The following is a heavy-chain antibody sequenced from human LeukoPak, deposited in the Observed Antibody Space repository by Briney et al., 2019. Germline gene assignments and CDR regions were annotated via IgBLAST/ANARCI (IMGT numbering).Heavy chain of an antibody. J-gene: IGHJ5*02. CDR2: ITWNSDST. CDR3: AKGLFGAVIRGNWFDP. V-gene: IGHV3-9*01. CDR1: GFTFDDYA. D-gene: IGHD3-3*01. Sequence: QTGGSLRLSCAASGFTFDDYAMHWVRQAPGKGLEWVAGITWNSDSTGYGDSVKGRFTVSRDNAKKSLYLQMNSLRVEDTAFYFCAKGLFGAVIRGNWFDPWGQGTLVTVSS.